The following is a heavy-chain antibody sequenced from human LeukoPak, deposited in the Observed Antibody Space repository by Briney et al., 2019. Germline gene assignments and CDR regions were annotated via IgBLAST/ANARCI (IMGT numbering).Heavy chain of an antibody. CDR1: GGTFSSYA. D-gene: IGHD2-2*01. CDR3: ARTTSYCSSTSCPWHYYYYYMDV. J-gene: IGHJ6*03. Sequence: GASVKVSCKASGGTFSSYAISWVRQAPGQGLEWMGGIIPIFGTANYAQKFQGRVTITTDESTSTAYMELSSLRSEDTAVYYCARTTSYCSSTSCPWHYYYYYMDVWGKGTTVTVS. CDR2: IIPIFGTA. V-gene: IGHV1-69*05.